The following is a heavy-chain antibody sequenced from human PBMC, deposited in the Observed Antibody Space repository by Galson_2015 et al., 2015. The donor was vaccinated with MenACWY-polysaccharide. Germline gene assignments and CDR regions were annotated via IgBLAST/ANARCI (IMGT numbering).Heavy chain of an antibody. Sequence: SLRLSCAASGFTFSSFAMSWVRQAPGKGLEWVSGISGSGDSTYYADSVKARFTISRDNSKNTLFLQINSLRAEDTAIYYCAKDWLETKGDYLDSWGQGTLVTVSS. CDR1: GFTFSSFA. V-gene: IGHV3-23*01. D-gene: IGHD2-8*01. J-gene: IGHJ4*02. CDR3: AKDWLETKGDYLDS. CDR2: ISGSGDST.